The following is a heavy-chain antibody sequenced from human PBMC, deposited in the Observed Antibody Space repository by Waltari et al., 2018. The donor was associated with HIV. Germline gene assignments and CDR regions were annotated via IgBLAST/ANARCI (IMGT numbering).Heavy chain of an antibody. CDR3: ARYGSGTSFEY. CDR1: GYSISSGFD. CDR2: VYPRGAT. J-gene: IGHJ4*02. V-gene: IGHV4-38-2*01. D-gene: IGHD3-10*01. Sequence: QVQLQESGPGLVKPSETLSLTCAVSGYSISSGFDWAWIRQPPGEGLVWIGNVYPRGATTYNPSLESRVSISLDSSANKFSLKLTSVTAADTAVYYCARYGSGTSFEYWGQGARVTVSS.